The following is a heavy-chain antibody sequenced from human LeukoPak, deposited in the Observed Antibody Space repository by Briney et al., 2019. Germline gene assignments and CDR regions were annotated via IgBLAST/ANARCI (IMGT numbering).Heavy chain of an antibody. Sequence: ASVKVSCKVSGCTLTELSMHWVRQAPGKGLEWMGGFDPEDGETIYAQKFQGRVTMTEDTSTDTAYMELSSLRSEDTAVYYCATARVGSSSWYNWFDPWGQGTLVTVSS. V-gene: IGHV1-24*01. J-gene: IGHJ5*02. CDR2: FDPEDGET. CDR1: GCTLTELS. CDR3: ATARVGSSSWYNWFDP. D-gene: IGHD6-13*01.